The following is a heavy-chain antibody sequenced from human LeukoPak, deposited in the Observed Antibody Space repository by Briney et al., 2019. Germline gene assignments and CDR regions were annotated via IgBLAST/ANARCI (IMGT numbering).Heavy chain of an antibody. V-gene: IGHV4-59*04. J-gene: IGHJ4*02. CDR2: IYSSGSA. D-gene: IGHD1-26*01. CDR1: GFTFSSYSMN. CDR3: AKSGGYGLIDY. Sequence: TRGSLRLSCAASGFTFSSYSMNWVRQPPGKGLEWIGSIYSSGSAYYNASLQSRVTISIETSKNQISLRLNSVTAADTAIYYCAKSGGYGLIDYWGQGTLVTVSS.